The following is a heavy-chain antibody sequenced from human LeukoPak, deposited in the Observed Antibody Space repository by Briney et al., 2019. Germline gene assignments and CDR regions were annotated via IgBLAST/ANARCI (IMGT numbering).Heavy chain of an antibody. CDR2: TYYGGST. J-gene: IGHJ4*02. CDR1: SDSISSYY. D-gene: IGHD2-2*02. CDR3: AIGTYTDPFFDY. V-gene: IGHV4-59*01. Sequence: SETLSLTCTVSSDSISSYYWSWIRQPPGKGLEWIGYTYYGGSTDYSPSLKSRLTISVDTSKNQFPLKLSSVTAADTAVYYCAIGTYTDPFFDYWGQGTLVTVSS.